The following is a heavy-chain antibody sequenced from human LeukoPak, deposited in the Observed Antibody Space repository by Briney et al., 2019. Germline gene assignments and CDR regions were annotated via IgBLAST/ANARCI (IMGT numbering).Heavy chain of an antibody. Sequence: TRGCLRVSCAESGFTFSRYGMRWVRPGPGKGGGGVGVIWDDGSNKYYGDSVKGRFTISRDNSKKTLYLQMNSLRVEDTAVYYCARGDGYNDAEYLQHWGQGTLVTVS. D-gene: IGHD5-24*01. CDR1: GFTFSRYG. J-gene: IGHJ1*01. CDR2: IWDDGSNK. CDR3: ARGDGYNDAEYLQH. V-gene: IGHV3-33*01.